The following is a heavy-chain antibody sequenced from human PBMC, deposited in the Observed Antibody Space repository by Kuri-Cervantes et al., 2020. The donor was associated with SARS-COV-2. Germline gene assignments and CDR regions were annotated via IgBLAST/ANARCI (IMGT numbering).Heavy chain of an antibody. J-gene: IGHJ6*02. CDR2: IYYSGST. V-gene: IGHV4-34*09. D-gene: IGHD2-2*01. CDR1: GGSFSGYY. CDR3: ARDCSSTSCYVGRGYYGMDV. Sequence: SETLSLTCAVYGGSFSGYYWSWIRQPPGKGLEWIGYIYYSGSTYYNPSLKSRVTISVDTSKNQFSLKLSSVTAADTAVYYCARDCSSTSCYVGRGYYGMDVWGQGTAVTVSS.